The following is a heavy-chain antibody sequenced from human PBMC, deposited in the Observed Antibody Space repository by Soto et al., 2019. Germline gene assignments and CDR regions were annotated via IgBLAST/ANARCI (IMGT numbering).Heavy chain of an antibody. CDR3: ATDQTVVLRDAFDI. V-gene: IGHV3-23*01. D-gene: IGHD3-22*01. CDR2: ISDSGTGT. Sequence: EVQILESGGGLVQPGGSLRLSCAASGFTFSSYAMYWVRQAPGKGLAWVSGISDSGTGTYYADSVKGRFTISRDNSKNTVYLQMTSLRAEDTAVYYCATDQTVVLRDAFDIWGQGTMANVAS. CDR1: GFTFSSYA. J-gene: IGHJ3*02.